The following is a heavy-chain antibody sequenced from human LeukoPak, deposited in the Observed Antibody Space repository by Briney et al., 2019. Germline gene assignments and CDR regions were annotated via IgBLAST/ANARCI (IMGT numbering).Heavy chain of an antibody. CDR3: ARVGGMVRGVIITFVDY. CDR1: GFTFSSYG. CDR2: ISYDGSNK. V-gene: IGHV3-30*03. D-gene: IGHD3-10*01. Sequence: GFLRLSCAASGFTFSSYGMHWVRQAPGKGLEWVAVISYDGSNKYYADSVKGRFTISRDNSKNTLYLQMNSLRAEDTAVYYCARVGGMVRGVIITFVDYWGQGTLVTVSS. J-gene: IGHJ4*02.